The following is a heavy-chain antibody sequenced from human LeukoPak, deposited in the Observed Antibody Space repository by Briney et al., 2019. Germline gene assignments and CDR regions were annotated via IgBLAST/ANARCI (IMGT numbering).Heavy chain of an antibody. D-gene: IGHD3-9*01. CDR2: INPSGGST. V-gene: IGHV1-46*01. Sequence: GASVKVSCKASGYTFSGYCMHWVRQAPGQGLEWMGIINPSGGSTSYSQTFQGRVTMTRDTSTSTVYVELSSLRSEDTAVYYCARPYYDFLTGSYYFDYWGQGTLVTVSS. CDR1: GYTFSGYC. J-gene: IGHJ4*02. CDR3: ARPYYDFLTGSYYFDY.